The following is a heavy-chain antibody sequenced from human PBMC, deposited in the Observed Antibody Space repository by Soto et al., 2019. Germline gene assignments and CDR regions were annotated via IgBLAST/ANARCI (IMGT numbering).Heavy chain of an antibody. CDR2: IYSGGYT. CDR3: VRPPDNWNPFDH. D-gene: IGHD1-20*01. CDR1: GFTVSNNY. Sequence: GGSLRLSCAVSGFTVSNNYMSWVRQAPGKGLEGVSVIYSGGYTAYGDSVKGRFTISRDNSKNTLYLQMNSLRADDTAMYYCVRPPDNWNPFDHWGPGTLATVYS. J-gene: IGHJ4*02. V-gene: IGHV3-53*01.